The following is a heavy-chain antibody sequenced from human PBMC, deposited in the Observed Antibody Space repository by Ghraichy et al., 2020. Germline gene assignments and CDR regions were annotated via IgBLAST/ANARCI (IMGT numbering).Heavy chain of an antibody. CDR1: GGSISSYY. CDR3: ARTSRGPRPAFGDPNWFDP. CDR2: IYYSGST. Sequence: SETLSLTCTVSGGSISSYYWSWIRQPPGKGLEWIGYIYYSGSTNYNPSLKSRVTISVDTSKNQFSLKLSSVTAADTAVYYYARTSRGPRPAFGDPNWFDPWGQGTLVTVSS. V-gene: IGHV4-59*01. J-gene: IGHJ5*02. D-gene: IGHD3-10*01.